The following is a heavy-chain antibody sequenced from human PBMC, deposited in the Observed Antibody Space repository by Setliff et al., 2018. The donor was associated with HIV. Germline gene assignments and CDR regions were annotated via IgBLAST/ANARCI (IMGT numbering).Heavy chain of an antibody. D-gene: IGHD1-20*01. CDR1: GFLFHTYW. Sequence: GSLRLSCAASGFLFHTYWMSWVRQAPGKGLEWVANIKEDGSEQYYMDSVKGRFTISRDNSKNTLYLQMNSLRSEDTAVYFCAKSFNSGPTNWNIDVWGTGTTVTVSS. CDR2: IKEDGSEQ. J-gene: IGHJ6*03. CDR3: AKSFNSGPTNWNIDV. V-gene: IGHV3-7*02.